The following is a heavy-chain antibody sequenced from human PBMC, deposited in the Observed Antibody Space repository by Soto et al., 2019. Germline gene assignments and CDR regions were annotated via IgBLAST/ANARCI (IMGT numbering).Heavy chain of an antibody. CDR1: GYTFTSYA. J-gene: IGHJ5*02. Sequence: ASVKVSCKASGYTFTSYAMHWVRQAPGQRLEWMGWINAGNGNTKYSQKFQGRVTITRDTSASTAYMELSSLRSEDTAVYYCARKSGTIPLFDPWGKGTMVTVSS. CDR3: ARKSGTIPLFDP. CDR2: INAGNGNT. V-gene: IGHV1-3*01. D-gene: IGHD1-1*01.